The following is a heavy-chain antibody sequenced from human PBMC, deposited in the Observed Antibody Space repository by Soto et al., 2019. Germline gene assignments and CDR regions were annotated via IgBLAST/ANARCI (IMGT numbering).Heavy chain of an antibody. CDR3: AGLRIALDYYYYGMDV. Sequence: LXGSLKISCKGSGYSFTSYWISWVRQMPGKGLEWMGSIDPSDSYTNYSPSFQGHVTISADKSISTAYLQWSSLKASDTAMYYCAGLRIALDYYYYGMDVWGQGTTVTGSS. J-gene: IGHJ6*02. CDR2: IDPSDSYT. D-gene: IGHD4-17*01. CDR1: GYSFTSYW. V-gene: IGHV5-10-1*01.